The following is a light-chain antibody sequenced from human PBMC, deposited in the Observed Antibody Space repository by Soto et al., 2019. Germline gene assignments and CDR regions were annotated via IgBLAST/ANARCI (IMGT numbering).Light chain of an antibody. CDR2: AAS. V-gene: IGKV1D-16*01. CDR3: QQYNSYPWT. CDR1: QGIVGW. Sequence: DIQVTQSPSSLSASVGDRVTITFRASQGIVGWLAWYQQKPDQAPQSLIYAASTLQSGVPSRFSGSGSGTEFTLTISSLQPEDFATYYCQQYNSYPWTFGQGTKVDIK. J-gene: IGKJ1*01.